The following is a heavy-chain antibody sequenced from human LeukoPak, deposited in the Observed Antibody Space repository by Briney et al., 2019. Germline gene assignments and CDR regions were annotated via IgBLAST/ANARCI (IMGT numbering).Heavy chain of an antibody. J-gene: IGHJ3*02. CDR2: IYTSGST. CDR1: GGSINSYY. V-gene: IGHV4-4*07. D-gene: IGHD5-24*01. Sequence: SETLSLTCTVSGGSINSYYWSWIRQPAGKGLEWIGRIYTSGSTNYNPSLKSRVTMSVDTSKNQFSLKLSSVTAADTAVYYCARDESRYGYHSDAFDIWGQGTMVTVSS. CDR3: ARDESRYGYHSDAFDI.